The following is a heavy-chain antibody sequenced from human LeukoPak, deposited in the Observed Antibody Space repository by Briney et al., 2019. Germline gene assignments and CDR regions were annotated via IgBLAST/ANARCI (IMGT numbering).Heavy chain of an antibody. J-gene: IGHJ5*02. CDR1: GYTFTGYY. V-gene: IGHV1-2*02. CDR3: ARGSGSGNFVWFDP. CDR2: INPNSGGT. D-gene: IGHD3-10*01. Sequence: GASVKVSCKASGYTFTGYYMHWVRQAPGQGLEWMGWINPNSGGTNYAQKFQGRLTMTRDTSISTAYMELSRLRSDDTAVYYCARGSGSGNFVWFDPWGQGTLVTVSS.